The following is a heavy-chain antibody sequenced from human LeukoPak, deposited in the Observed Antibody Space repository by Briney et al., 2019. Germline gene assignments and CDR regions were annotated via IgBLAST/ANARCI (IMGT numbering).Heavy chain of an antibody. CDR1: GGSISSSNW. J-gene: IGHJ6*02. V-gene: IGHV4-4*02. CDR2: IYHSGST. CDR3: ARSSPLPATYGMDV. Sequence: SETLSLTCAVSGGSISSSNWWSWVRQPPGKGLEWIGEIYHSGSTNYNPSLKSRVTISVDKSKNQFSLKLSSVTAADTAVYYCARSSPLPATYGMDVWGQGTTVTVSS. D-gene: IGHD1-26*01.